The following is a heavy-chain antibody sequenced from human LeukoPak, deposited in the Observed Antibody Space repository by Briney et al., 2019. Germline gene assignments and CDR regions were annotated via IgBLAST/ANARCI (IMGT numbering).Heavy chain of an antibody. CDR2: IWYDGSNK. Sequence: GGSLRLSCAASGFSVSTNYMNWVRQAPGKGLEWVAVIWYDGSNKYYADSVKGRFTISRDNSKNTLYLQMNSLRAEDTAMYYCARGGDSSGYYQNFDYWGQGTLVTVSS. V-gene: IGHV3-33*08. CDR1: GFSVSTNY. D-gene: IGHD3-22*01. J-gene: IGHJ4*02. CDR3: ARGGDSSGYYQNFDY.